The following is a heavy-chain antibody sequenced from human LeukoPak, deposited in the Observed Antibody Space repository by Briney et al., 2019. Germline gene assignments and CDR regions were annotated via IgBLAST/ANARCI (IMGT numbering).Heavy chain of an antibody. CDR1: GYTFTSYG. CDR3: AREYYGSGSYSDTVHDY. V-gene: IGHV1-18*01. D-gene: IGHD3-10*01. CDR2: ISAYNGNT. Sequence: GASVKVSCKASGYTFTSYGISWVRQAPGQGLEWMGWISAYNGNTNYAQKLQGRVTMTTDTSTSTAYMELRSLRSDDTAVYYCAREYYGSGSYSDTVHDYWGQGTLVTVSS. J-gene: IGHJ4*02.